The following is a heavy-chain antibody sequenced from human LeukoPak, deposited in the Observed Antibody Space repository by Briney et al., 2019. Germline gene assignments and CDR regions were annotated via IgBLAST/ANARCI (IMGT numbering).Heavy chain of an antibody. CDR3: ARDLLGYSYGYAHYYLDS. V-gene: IGHV1-3*01. J-gene: IGHJ4*02. CDR1: GYTFSSYA. D-gene: IGHD5-18*01. Sequence: ASVKVSCKASGYTFSSYAIHWVRQAPGQRLEWMGWINAGSGNTKYSEEFQGRVTITRDTSASTAYIELSSLRSEDTAVYYCARDLLGYSYGYAHYYLDSWGQGTLVTVSS. CDR2: INAGSGNT.